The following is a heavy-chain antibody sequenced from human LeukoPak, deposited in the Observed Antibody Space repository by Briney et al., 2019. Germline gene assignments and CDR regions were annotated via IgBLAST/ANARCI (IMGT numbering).Heavy chain of an antibody. V-gene: IGHV3-21*01. Sequence: GGSLRPSCAASGFTFSSYSTNWVRQAPGEGLEWVSSISSSSSYIYYADSVKGRFTISRDNAKNSLYLQMNSLRAEDTAVYYCARGRYCSGGSCYSPYYFDYWGQGTLVAVSS. CDR1: GFTFSSYS. CDR2: ISSSSSYI. D-gene: IGHD2-15*01. J-gene: IGHJ4*02. CDR3: ARGRYCSGGSCYSPYYFDY.